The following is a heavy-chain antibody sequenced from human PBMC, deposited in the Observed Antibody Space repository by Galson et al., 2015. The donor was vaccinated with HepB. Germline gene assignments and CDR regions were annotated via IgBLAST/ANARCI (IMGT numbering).Heavy chain of an antibody. J-gene: IGHJ4*02. CDR1: GYTFTSYG. CDR3: ARAHYYDSSGYYVEVHPFDY. D-gene: IGHD3-22*01. CDR2: ISAYNGNT. Sequence: SVKVSCKASGYTFTSYGISWVRQAPGQGLEWMGWISAYNGNTHYAQKLQGRVTMTTDTSTSTAYMELRSLRSDDTAVYYRARAHYYDSSGYYVEVHPFDYWGQGTLVTVSS. V-gene: IGHV1-18*01.